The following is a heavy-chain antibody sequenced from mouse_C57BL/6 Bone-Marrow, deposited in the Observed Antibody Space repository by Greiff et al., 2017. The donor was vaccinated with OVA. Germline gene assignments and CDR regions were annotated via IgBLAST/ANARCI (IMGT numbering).Heavy chain of an antibody. D-gene: IGHD2-1*01. CDR3: ARDEGGNYEAMDY. Sequence: EVKVEESGGGLVKPGGSLKLSCAASGFTFSSYAMSWVRQTPEKRLEWVATISDGGSYTYYPDNVKGRFTISRDNAKNNLYLQMSHLKSEDKAMYYCARDEGGNYEAMDYWGQGTSVTVSS. CDR1: GFTFSSYA. J-gene: IGHJ4*01. CDR2: ISDGGSYT. V-gene: IGHV5-4*01.